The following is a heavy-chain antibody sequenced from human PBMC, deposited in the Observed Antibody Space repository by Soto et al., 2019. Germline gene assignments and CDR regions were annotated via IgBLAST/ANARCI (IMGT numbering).Heavy chain of an antibody. Sequence: KPSETLSLTCTVSGGSISSYYWSWIRQPPGKGLEWIGYIYYSGSTNYNPSLKSRVTISVDTSKNQFSLKLSSVTAADTAVYYCARASDSSGDYFDYWGQGTLVTVSS. V-gene: IGHV4-59*01. CDR2: IYYSGST. J-gene: IGHJ4*02. CDR3: ARASDSSGDYFDY. D-gene: IGHD3-22*01. CDR1: GGSISSYY.